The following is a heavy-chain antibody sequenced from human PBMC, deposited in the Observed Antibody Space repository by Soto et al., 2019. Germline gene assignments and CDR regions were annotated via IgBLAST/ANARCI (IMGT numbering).Heavy chain of an antibody. Sequence: QVQLQESGPGLVKPSQTLSLTRTVSGGSISSGDYYWSWIRQPPGKGLEWIGYIYYSGSTYYNPSLKSRVTLSVDTSKNQFSLKLSSVTAADTAVYYCARAVTTLSFWFDPWGQGTLVTVSS. CDR1: GGSISSGDYY. CDR2: IYYSGST. V-gene: IGHV4-30-4*01. J-gene: IGHJ5*02. D-gene: IGHD4-17*01. CDR3: ARAVTTLSFWFDP.